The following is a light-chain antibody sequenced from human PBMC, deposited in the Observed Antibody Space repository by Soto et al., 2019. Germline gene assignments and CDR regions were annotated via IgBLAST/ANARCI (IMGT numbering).Light chain of an antibody. V-gene: IGKV3-20*01. Sequence: EIVMTQSPGTLSLSPGERATLSCRASQSVSSSYLAWYQQKPGQAPRLLIYGASSRATGIPDRFGGSGSGTDCTLTISRLEPEDFAVYYCPQYGSSSWTFGQGTKVEIK. CDR1: QSVSSSY. CDR2: GAS. CDR3: PQYGSSSWT. J-gene: IGKJ1*01.